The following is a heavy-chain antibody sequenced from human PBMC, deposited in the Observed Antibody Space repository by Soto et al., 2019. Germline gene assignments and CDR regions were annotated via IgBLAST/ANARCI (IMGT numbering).Heavy chain of an antibody. CDR3: ARDNKPDGAFDI. Sequence: PGGSLRLSGAASGFAFSSYDMHWVRQATGKGLEWVSAIGTAGDTYYPGSVKGRFTISRENAKNSLYLQMNSLRAGDTAVYYCARDNKPDGAFDIWGQGTMVTV. V-gene: IGHV3-13*01. D-gene: IGHD3-10*01. CDR2: IGTAGDT. J-gene: IGHJ3*02. CDR1: GFAFSSYD.